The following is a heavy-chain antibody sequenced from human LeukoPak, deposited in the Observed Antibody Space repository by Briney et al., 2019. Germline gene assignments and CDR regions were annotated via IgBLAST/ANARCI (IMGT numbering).Heavy chain of an antibody. V-gene: IGHV1-69*06. CDR2: IILIFGTA. Sequence: SVKVSCKASGGTVSSYAISWGRQAPGRGLEWMGGIILIFGTANYAQKFQGRVTITADKSTTTAYMELSSLRSEDTAVYYCASQGQDYWGQGTLVTVSS. CDR1: GGTVSSYA. J-gene: IGHJ4*02. CDR3: ASQGQDY.